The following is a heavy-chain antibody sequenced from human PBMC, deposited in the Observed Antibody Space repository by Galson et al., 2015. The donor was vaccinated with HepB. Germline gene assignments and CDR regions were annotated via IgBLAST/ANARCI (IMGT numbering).Heavy chain of an antibody. CDR3: SHDSSGYAYSFDY. Sequence: QSGEEVKNPGESLRISCKGSGYSLTSYWSSWVRQMPGKGLEWMGRIDPSDSYTNYSPSFQGHVTISADKSISTAYLQWSSLKTEDTAVYYCSHDSSGYAYSFDYWGQGTLVTVSS. D-gene: IGHD3-22*01. CDR2: IDPSDSYT. V-gene: IGHV5-10-1*01. CDR1: GYSLTSYW. J-gene: IGHJ4*02.